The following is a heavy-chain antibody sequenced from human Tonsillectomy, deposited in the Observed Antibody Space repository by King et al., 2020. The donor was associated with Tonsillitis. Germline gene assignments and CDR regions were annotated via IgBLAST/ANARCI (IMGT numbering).Heavy chain of an antibody. D-gene: IGHD3-10*01. V-gene: IGHV3-7*01. CDR3: ARALTSGWSFDY. J-gene: IGHJ4*02. Sequence: VQLVESGGGLVQPGGSLRLSCAASGFTFSSSWMSWVRQAPGKGLEWGANIQQHGREKYYVDSVKGRFTISRDNAKNSLYLQMNSLRAEDTAVYYCARALTSGWSFDYWGQGTLVTVSS. CDR2: IQQHGREK. CDR1: GFTFSSSW.